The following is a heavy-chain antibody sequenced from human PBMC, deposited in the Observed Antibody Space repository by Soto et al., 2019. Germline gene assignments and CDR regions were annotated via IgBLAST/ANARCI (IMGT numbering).Heavy chain of an antibody. V-gene: IGHV3-23*01. CDR3: AKDRTPDGVWDLDY. Sequence: EVHLFESGGGLAQPGGSLRVSCAASGFTFGSYTMSWVRQTPGKALGWVSAIYGSGAGETFYAESVKGRFIISRDDSRNTLDLQMNNLRAEDSALYYCAKDRTPDGVWDLDYWGQGTPVTVSS. J-gene: IGHJ4*02. D-gene: IGHD4-17*01. CDR2: IYGSGAGET. CDR1: GFTFGSYT.